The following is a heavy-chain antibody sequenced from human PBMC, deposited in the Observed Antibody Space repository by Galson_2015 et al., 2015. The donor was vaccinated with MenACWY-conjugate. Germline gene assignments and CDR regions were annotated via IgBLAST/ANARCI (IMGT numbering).Heavy chain of an antibody. CDR2: INSAGSST. CDR3: ARGPWPTSSSWYNYYYYYGMDV. D-gene: IGHD6-13*01. J-gene: IGHJ6*02. V-gene: IGHV3-74*01. Sequence: SLRLSCAASGFTFSSYWMHWVRQAPGKGLVWASRINSAGSSTSYADCVKGRFTISRDNAKNTLYLQMNSLRAEDTAVYYCARGPWPTSSSWYNYYYYYGMDVWGQGTTVTVSS. CDR1: GFTFSSYW.